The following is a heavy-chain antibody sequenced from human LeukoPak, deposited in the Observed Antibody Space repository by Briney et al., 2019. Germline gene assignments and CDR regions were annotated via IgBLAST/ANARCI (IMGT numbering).Heavy chain of an antibody. CDR2: IYYSGST. CDR1: GGSISSYY. J-gene: IGHJ6*03. D-gene: IGHD3-10*01. V-gene: IGHV4-59*01. CDR3: ARVVGYYGSGGHFSYYYYMDV. Sequence: SETLSLTCTVSGGSISSYYWSWIRQPPGKGLEWIGYIYYSGSTNYNPSLKSRVTISVDTSKSQFSLKLSSVTAADTAVYYCARVVGYYGSGGHFSYYYYMDVWGKGNTVTVSS.